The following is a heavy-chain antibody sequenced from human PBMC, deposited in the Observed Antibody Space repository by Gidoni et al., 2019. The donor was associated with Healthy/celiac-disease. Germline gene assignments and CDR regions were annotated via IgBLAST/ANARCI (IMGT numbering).Heavy chain of an antibody. J-gene: IGHJ6*02. CDR1: GYSFTSYW. D-gene: IGHD1-1*01. Sequence: EVQLVQSGAEVKKPGESLKISCKGSGYSFTSYWIGWVRQMPGKGLEWMGIIYPGGCNTGYVPSFQVRVTISADKSIRTAYLQWSSLKASDTAMYYCASPIWNGGGYYYGMDVWGQGTTVTVSS. CDR3: ASPIWNGGGYYYGMDV. V-gene: IGHV5-51*03. CDR2: IYPGGCNT.